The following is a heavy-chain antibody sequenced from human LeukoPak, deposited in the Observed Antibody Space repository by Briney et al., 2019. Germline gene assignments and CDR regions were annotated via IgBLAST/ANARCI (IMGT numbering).Heavy chain of an antibody. Sequence: PGRSLRLSCAASGLTFSTYGIHWVRQAPGKGLEWVAVISYDGSNKYYADSVKGRFTISRDNSRNTLYLQVNSLRAEDTAVYYCARSSTDGFGNFLFDYWGQGTLVTVSS. CDR2: ISYDGSNK. CDR1: GLTFSTYG. D-gene: IGHD2-2*01. V-gene: IGHV3-30*03. J-gene: IGHJ4*02. CDR3: ARSSTDGFGNFLFDY.